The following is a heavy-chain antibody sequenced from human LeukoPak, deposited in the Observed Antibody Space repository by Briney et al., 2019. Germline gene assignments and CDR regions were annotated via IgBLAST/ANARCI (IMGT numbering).Heavy chain of an antibody. J-gene: IGHJ4*02. Sequence: SETLSLTCAVYGGSFSGYYWSWIRQPPGKGLEWIGEINHSGSTNYNPSLKGRVTISVDTSKNQFSLKLSSVTAADTAVYYCARGPGGYSSSWNSLLFDYWGQGTLVTVSS. CDR3: ARGPGGYSSSWNSLLFDY. CDR1: GGSFSGYY. D-gene: IGHD6-13*01. CDR2: INHSGST. V-gene: IGHV4-34*01.